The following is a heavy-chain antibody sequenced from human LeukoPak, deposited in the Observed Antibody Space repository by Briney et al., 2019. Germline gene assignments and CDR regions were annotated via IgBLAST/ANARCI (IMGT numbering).Heavy chain of an antibody. J-gene: IGHJ6*03. CDR2: ISAYNGNT. CDR3: AREEIASDYSNDDSGRAQYYYFDV. D-gene: IGHD4-11*01. V-gene: IGHV1-18*01. Sequence: GASVKVSCRASGDPFTSYGIHWVRQAPGQGLEWMGWISAYNGNTDYAQKLQGRITMTTDASTSTAFMELRSLRSDDTAVYFCAREEIASDYSNDDSGRAQYYYFDVWGQGTTVTVSS. CDR1: GDPFTSYG.